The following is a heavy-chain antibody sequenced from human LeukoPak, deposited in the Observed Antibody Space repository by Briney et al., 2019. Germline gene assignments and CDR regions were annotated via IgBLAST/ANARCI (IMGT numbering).Heavy chain of an antibody. V-gene: IGHV4-61*02. J-gene: IGHJ5*02. CDR1: GGSISSGSYY. CDR3: ARDLMTTFSRFDP. D-gene: IGHD4-11*01. CDR2: IYTSGST. Sequence: PSQTLSLTCTVSGGSISSGSYYWSWIRQPAGTGLEWIGRIYTSGSTNYNPSLKSRVTISVDTSKNQFSLKLSSVTAADTAVYYCARDLMTTFSRFDPWGQGTLVTVSS.